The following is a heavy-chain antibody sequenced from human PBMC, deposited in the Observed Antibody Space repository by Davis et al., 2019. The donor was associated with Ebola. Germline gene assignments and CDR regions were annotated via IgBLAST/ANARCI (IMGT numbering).Heavy chain of an antibody. CDR3: AKPGIVGVYYYGMDV. J-gene: IGHJ6*02. D-gene: IGHD1-26*01. V-gene: IGHV3-30*18. CDR1: GFTFSSYG. CDR2: ISYDGSNK. Sequence: PGGSLRLSCAASGFTFSSYGMHWVRQAPGKGLEWVAVISYDGSNKYYADSVKGRFTISRDNSKNTLYLQMNSLRAEDTAVYYCAKPGIVGVYYYGMDVWGQGTTVTVSS.